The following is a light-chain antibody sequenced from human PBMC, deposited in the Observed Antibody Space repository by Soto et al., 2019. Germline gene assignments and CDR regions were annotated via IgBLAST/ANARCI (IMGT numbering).Light chain of an antibody. CDR2: KAS. J-gene: IGKJ1*01. V-gene: IGKV1-5*03. CDR1: QSISGW. CDR3: QQYNNYGSWT. Sequence: DTQVTQSPSTLSASVGDRVTITCRASQSISGWLAWYQQKPGKAPNLLIYKASTLESGVPSRFSGSGSGTEFTLTISGLQPDDFATYYCQQYNNYGSWTFGQGTKVEIK.